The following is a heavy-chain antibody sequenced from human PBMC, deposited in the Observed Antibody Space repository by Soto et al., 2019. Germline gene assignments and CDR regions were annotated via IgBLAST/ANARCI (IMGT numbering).Heavy chain of an antibody. CDR2: FYDGGST. CDR1: GFTVSSNY. Sequence: EGQLVESGGSLVQPGGSLRLSCAASGFTVSSNYMSWVRQAPGKGLEWVSLFYDGGSTYYADSVKGRFTISRDNSKNTLYLQMNSLRTEDSAVYYCARGTDCWGQGTLVTVSS. CDR3: ARGTDC. V-gene: IGHV3-66*01. J-gene: IGHJ4*02.